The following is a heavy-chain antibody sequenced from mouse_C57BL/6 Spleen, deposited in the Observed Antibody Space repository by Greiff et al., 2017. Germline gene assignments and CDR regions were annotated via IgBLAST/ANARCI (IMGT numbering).Heavy chain of an antibody. J-gene: IGHJ1*03. CDR3: TRPSSYWDFDV. V-gene: IGHV1-15*01. CDR2: IDPETGGT. Sequence: QVQLQQSGAELVRPGASVTLSCKASGYTFTDYEMHWVKQTPVHGLEWIGAIDPETGGTAYNQKFKGKAILTADKSSSTAYMELRSLTSEDSAVYYCTRPSSYWDFDVWGTGTTVTVSS. D-gene: IGHD2-10*02. CDR1: GYTFTDYE.